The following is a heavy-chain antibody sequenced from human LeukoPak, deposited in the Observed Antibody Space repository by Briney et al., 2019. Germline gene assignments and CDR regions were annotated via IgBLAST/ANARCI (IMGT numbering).Heavy chain of an antibody. D-gene: IGHD1-26*01. V-gene: IGHV4-39*07. CDR3: ARDGLVGATPDY. CDR1: GGSISSSSYY. Sequence: PSGTLSLTCTVSGGSISSSSYYWGWIRQPPGKGLEWIGSIYYSGSTYYNPSLKSRVSISVDTSKDQFSLKLSSVTAADTAVYYCARDGLVGATPDYWGQGTLVTVSS. CDR2: IYYSGST. J-gene: IGHJ4*02.